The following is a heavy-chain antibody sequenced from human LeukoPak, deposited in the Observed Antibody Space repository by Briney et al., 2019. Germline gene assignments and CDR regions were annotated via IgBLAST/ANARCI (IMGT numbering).Heavy chain of an antibody. V-gene: IGHV3-21*01. CDR1: GFTFSSYI. Sequence: GGSLRLSCAASGFTFSSYIMNWVRQAPGKGLEWVSSISSRSDYKYYADSVKGRFAISRDNAQNSLYLQMNSLRAEDTAVYFCARELRVYYYYGMDVWGQGTTVTVSS. J-gene: IGHJ6*02. CDR2: ISSRSDYK. CDR3: ARELRVYYYYGMDV.